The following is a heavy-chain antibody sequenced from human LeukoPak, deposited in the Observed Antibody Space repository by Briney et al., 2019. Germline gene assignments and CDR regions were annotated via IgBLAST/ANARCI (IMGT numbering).Heavy chain of an antibody. D-gene: IGHD4-17*01. J-gene: IGHJ4*02. Sequence: PGGSLRLSCAASGFTFSSYSMNWVRQAPGKGLEWVSSITSSSTYTYYADSVKGRFTISRDNAKNTLYLQMNSLRAEDTAVYYCARESYGDLYFDYWGQGSLVTVSS. V-gene: IGHV3-21*01. CDR3: ARESYGDLYFDY. CDR2: ITSSSTYT. CDR1: GFTFSSYS.